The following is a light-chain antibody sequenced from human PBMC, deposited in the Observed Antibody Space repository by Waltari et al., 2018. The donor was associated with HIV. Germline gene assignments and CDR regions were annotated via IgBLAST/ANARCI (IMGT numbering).Light chain of an antibody. Sequence: DIQVTQSPSTLSASTGDRVAITCRASQNIGDSLAWYQQKPGKAPKLLIHKASTVKIGVSSRFSGSGFGTEFILTIRNLQPDDFAIYYCQQYLDNWTFGQGTKV. CDR2: KAS. CDR1: QNIGDS. CDR3: QQYLDNWT. V-gene: IGKV1-5*03. J-gene: IGKJ1*01.